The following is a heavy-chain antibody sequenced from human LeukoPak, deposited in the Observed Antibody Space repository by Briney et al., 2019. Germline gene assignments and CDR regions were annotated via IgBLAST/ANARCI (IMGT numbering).Heavy chain of an antibody. CDR3: ARDLVGGYGMDV. CDR2: IYYSGST. J-gene: IGHJ6*02. V-gene: IGHV4-59*01. CDR1: GGSISSYY. D-gene: IGHD2-8*02. Sequence: SETLSLTCTVSGGSISSYYWSWIRQPPGKGLEWIGYIYYSGSTNYNPSLKSRVTISVDTSKNQFSLKLSSVTAADTAVYYCARDLVGGYGMDVWGQGTTVTVSS.